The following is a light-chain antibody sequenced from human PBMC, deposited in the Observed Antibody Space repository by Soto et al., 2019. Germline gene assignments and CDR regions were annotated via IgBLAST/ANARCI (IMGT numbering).Light chain of an antibody. CDR3: QQYNSYWT. CDR2: DAY. V-gene: IGKV1-5*01. Sequence: DIQMTQSPSTLSASVGDGVTITCRASQSISKYLAWYQQQPGKAPKVLIYDAYSVESGVPSRFSGGGSGTDFTLTVSSLQPEDSATYYCQQYNSYWTFGQGTKVDIK. CDR1: QSISKY. J-gene: IGKJ1*01.